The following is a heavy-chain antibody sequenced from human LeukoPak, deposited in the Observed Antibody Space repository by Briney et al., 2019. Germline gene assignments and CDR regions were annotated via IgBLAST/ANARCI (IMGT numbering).Heavy chain of an antibody. J-gene: IGHJ5*02. CDR2: IYTSGST. CDR1: XXSXSSYY. D-gene: IGHD3-10*01. Sequence: SSXTXXLTCXVSXXSXSSYYXSWIRQPAGKGLEWIGRIYTSGSTNYNPSLKSRVTMSVDTSKNQFSLKLSSVTAADTAVYYCARGRYYYGSATSTWGQGTLVTVS. CDR3: ARGRYYYGSATST. V-gene: IGHV4-4*07.